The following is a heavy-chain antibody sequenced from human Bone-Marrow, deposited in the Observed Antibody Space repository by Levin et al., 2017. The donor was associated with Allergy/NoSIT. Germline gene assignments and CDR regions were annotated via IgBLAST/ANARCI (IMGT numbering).Heavy chain of an antibody. V-gene: IGHV3-30-3*01. CDR2: ISYDGSNK. Sequence: PGGSLRLSCAASGFTFSSYAMHWVRQAPGKGLEWVAVISYDGSNKYYADSVKGRFTISRDNSKNTLYLQMNSLRAEDTAVYYCARVPSVAGAEAFDYWGQGTLVTVSS. CDR3: ARVPSVAGAEAFDY. CDR1: GFTFSSYA. J-gene: IGHJ4*02. D-gene: IGHD6-19*01.